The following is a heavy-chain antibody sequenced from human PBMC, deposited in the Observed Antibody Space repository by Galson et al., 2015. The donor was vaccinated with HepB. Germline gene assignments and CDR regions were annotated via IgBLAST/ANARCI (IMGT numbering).Heavy chain of an antibody. CDR2: ISTSRSFA. CDR1: GFIVSDYY. V-gene: IGHV3-11*06. Sequence: SLRLSCAATGFIVSDYYTGWIRQAPGKGQEWLSFISTSRSFADNADSVTGRFTISRDNAKNSLYLQMNSVRAGDTAVYYCARVKVAYGLGTRLGDTAYYFDHWGQGTLVTVSS. J-gene: IGHJ4*02. D-gene: IGHD3-10*01. CDR3: ARVKVAYGLGTRLGDTAYYFDH.